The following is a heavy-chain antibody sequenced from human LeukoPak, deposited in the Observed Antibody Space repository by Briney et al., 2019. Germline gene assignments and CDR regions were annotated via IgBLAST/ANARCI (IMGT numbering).Heavy chain of an antibody. J-gene: IGHJ5*02. Sequence: ASMKVSCKTSGYPFTTYEINWVRQAAGQGLEWMGWVHPNSGNTAYAQKFQGRVTVTRDTSISTAYMELSSLRSDDTAVYFCARGPRNDPWGQGTLVTVSS. CDR3: ARGPRNDP. CDR1: GYPFTTYE. D-gene: IGHD1-14*01. V-gene: IGHV1-8*01. CDR2: VHPNSGNT.